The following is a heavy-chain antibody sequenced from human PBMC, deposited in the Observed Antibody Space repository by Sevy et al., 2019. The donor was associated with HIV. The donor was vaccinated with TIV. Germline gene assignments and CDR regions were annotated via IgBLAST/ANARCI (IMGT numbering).Heavy chain of an antibody. V-gene: IGHV3-23*01. D-gene: IGHD6-19*01. CDR3: AKGSSGWPYYFDY. CDR2: IGSGGESS. Sequence: GGSLRLSCAASGFRFSSIAMSWVRHVPDEGLEWVSAIGSGGESSTYADSVKGRFTISRDNSKNMVYLQMNSLRAEDAAVYYCAKGSSGWPYYFDYWGQGILVTVSS. J-gene: IGHJ4*02. CDR1: GFRFSSIA.